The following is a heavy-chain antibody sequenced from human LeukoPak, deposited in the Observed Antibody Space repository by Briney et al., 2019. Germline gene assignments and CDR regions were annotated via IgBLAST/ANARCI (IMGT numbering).Heavy chain of an antibody. V-gene: IGHV1-18*01. CDR2: ISAYNGNT. CDR3: ARGCGGDCYSAGDAFDI. Sequence: ASVKVSCKASGYTFTSYGISWVRQAPGQGLEWMGWISAYNGNTNYAQKLQGRVTMTTDTSTSTAHMELRSLRSDDTAVYYCARGCGGDCYSAGDAFDIWGQGTMVTVSS. D-gene: IGHD2-21*02. J-gene: IGHJ3*02. CDR1: GYTFTSYG.